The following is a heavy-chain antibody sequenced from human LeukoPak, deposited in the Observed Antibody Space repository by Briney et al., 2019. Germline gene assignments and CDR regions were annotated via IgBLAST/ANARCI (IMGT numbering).Heavy chain of an antibody. D-gene: IGHD6-6*01. CDR2: INHSGST. CDR3: ARDTGIAARRTSTDY. CDR1: GGSLIGYY. V-gene: IGHV4-34*01. J-gene: IGHJ4*02. Sequence: SETLSLTCAVYGGSLIGYYWSWIRQPPGKGLEWIAEINHSGSTNYNPSLKSRATISVDTSKNQFSLKLSSLTAADTAVYYCARDTGIAARRTSTDYWGQGTLVTVSS.